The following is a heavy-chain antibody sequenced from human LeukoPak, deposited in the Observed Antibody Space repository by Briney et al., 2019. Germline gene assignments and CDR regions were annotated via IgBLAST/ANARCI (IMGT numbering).Heavy chain of an antibody. CDR3: ARDLRGSGSYFRNFDY. CDR2: ISSGGSTI. Sequence: GGSLRLSCAASGFTFSSYEMNWVRQAPGKGLEWVSYISSGGSTIYYADSVKGRFTISRDNAKNSLYLQMNSLRAEDTAVYYCARDLRGSGSYFRNFDYWGQGTLVTVSS. J-gene: IGHJ4*02. CDR1: GFTFSSYE. V-gene: IGHV3-48*03. D-gene: IGHD1-26*01.